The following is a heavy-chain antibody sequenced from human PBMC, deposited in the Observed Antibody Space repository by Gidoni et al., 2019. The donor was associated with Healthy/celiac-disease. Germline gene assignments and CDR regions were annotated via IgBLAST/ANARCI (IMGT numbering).Heavy chain of an antibody. V-gene: IGHV3-7*01. CDR3: ARWGRYYDSSGYYLDAFDI. D-gene: IGHD3-22*01. CDR1: GFTFSSYW. J-gene: IGHJ3*02. Sequence: EVQLVESGGGLVQPGGSLRLSCAASGFTFSSYWMSWVRQAPGKGLEWVANIKQDGSEKYYVDSVKGRFTISRDNAKNSLYLQMNSLRAEDTAVYYCARWGRYYDSSGYYLDAFDIWGQGTMVTVSS. CDR2: IKQDGSEK.